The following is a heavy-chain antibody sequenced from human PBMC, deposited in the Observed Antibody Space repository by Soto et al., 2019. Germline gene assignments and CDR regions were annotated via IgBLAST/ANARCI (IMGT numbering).Heavy chain of an antibody. Sequence: SETLSFTCAVYGGSFSGYYWSWIRQPPGKGLEWIGEINHSGSTNYNPSLKSRVTISVDTSKNQFSLKLSSVTAADTAVYYCARRKIVLMVYATGPRWFDPWGQGTLVTVS. CDR3: ARRKIVLMVYATGPRWFDP. J-gene: IGHJ5*02. D-gene: IGHD2-8*01. CDR1: GGSFSGYY. CDR2: INHSGST. V-gene: IGHV4-34*01.